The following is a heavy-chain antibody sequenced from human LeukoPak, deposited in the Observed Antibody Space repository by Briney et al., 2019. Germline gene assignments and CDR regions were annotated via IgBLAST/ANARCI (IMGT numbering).Heavy chain of an antibody. CDR2: IYDSGYT. CDR1: GASIRTYH. Sequence: SETPSLTCTVSGASIRTYHWSWFRQSPGKALEWTASIYDSGYTNYSPSLKSRTTISVDTSNNQFSLRLTSVTAADTAVYYCARLNKAGGSHRDFDCWGQGTLVTVSS. D-gene: IGHD4-23*01. V-gene: IGHV4-59*08. J-gene: IGHJ4*02. CDR3: ARLNKAGGSHRDFDC.